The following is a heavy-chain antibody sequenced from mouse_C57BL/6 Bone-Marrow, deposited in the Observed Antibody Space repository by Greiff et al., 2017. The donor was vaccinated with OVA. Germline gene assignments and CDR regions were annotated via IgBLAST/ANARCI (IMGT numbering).Heavy chain of an antibody. J-gene: IGHJ1*03. CDR1: GYTFTSYD. CDR2: IYPRDGST. D-gene: IGHD1-1*01. V-gene: IGHV1-85*01. CDR3: ARYTTVVDWYFDV. Sequence: VKLQQSGPELVKPGASVKLSCKASGYTFTSYDINWVKQRPGQGLEWIGWIYPRDGSTKYNEKFKGKATLTVDTSSSTAYMELHSLTSEDSAVYFCARYTTVVDWYFDVWGTGTTVTVSS.